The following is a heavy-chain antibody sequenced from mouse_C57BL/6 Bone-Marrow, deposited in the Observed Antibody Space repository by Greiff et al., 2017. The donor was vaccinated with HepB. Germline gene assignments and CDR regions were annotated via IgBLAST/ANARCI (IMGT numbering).Heavy chain of an antibody. CDR3: ARGSTTVPYYFDY. Sequence: DVHLVESEGGLVQPGSSMKLSCTASGFTFSDYYMAWVRQVPEKGLEWVANINYDGSSTYYLDSLKSRFIISRDNAKNILYLQMSSLKSEDTATYYCARGSTTVPYYFDYWGQGTTLTVSS. V-gene: IGHV5-16*01. J-gene: IGHJ2*01. CDR1: GFTFSDYY. CDR2: INYDGSST. D-gene: IGHD1-1*01.